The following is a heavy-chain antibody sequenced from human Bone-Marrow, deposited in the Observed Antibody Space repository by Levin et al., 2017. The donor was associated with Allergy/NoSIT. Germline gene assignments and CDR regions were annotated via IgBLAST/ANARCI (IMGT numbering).Heavy chain of an antibody. CDR2: IIPIFGTA. J-gene: IGHJ6*02. CDR3: ARSVQQLALKDYGMDV. D-gene: IGHD6-13*01. CDR1: GGTFSSYA. Sequence: KISCKASGGTFSSYAISWVRQAPGQGLEWMGGIIPIFGTANYAQKFQGRVTITADKSTSTAYMELSSLRSEDTAVYYCARSVQQLALKDYGMDVWGQGTTVTVSS. V-gene: IGHV1-69*06.